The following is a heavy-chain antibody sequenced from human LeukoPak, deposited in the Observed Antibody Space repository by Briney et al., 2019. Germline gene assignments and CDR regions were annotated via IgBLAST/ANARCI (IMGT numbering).Heavy chain of an antibody. CDR2: INPSGGST. Sequence: ASVKVSCKASGYTFTSYYMHWVRQAPGQGLEWMGIINPSGGSTSYAQKFQGRVTMTRDTSTSTVYMELSSLRSEDTAVYYCAREGPYCSSTSCFLGYWGQGTLVTVSS. V-gene: IGHV1-46*01. D-gene: IGHD2-2*01. CDR3: AREGPYCSSTSCFLGY. CDR1: GYTFTSYY. J-gene: IGHJ4*02.